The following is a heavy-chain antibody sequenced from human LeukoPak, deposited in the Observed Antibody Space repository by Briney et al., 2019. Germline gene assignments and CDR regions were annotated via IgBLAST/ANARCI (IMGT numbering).Heavy chain of an antibody. J-gene: IGHJ4*02. Sequence: GGSLRLSCAAAGFTFNTYVMPWLRQAPGKGLEWVALIWYDGSNKYYADSVKGRFTISRDNSRDTLFLKMNSLRVEDSAVYYCARDRGTNIVTAGLRPGYIDCWGQGTLVTVSS. D-gene: IGHD2-21*02. CDR3: ARDRGTNIVTAGLRPGYIDC. CDR2: IWYDGSNK. CDR1: GFTFNTYV. V-gene: IGHV3-30*02.